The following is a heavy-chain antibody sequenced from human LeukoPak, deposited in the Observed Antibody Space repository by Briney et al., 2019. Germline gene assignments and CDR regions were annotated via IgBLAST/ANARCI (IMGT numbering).Heavy chain of an antibody. CDR1: GYTLTELS. V-gene: IGHV1-24*01. CDR2: FDPEDGET. Sequence: EASVKVSCKVSGYTLTELSMHWVRQAPGKGLEWMGGFDPEDGETIYAQKFQGRVTMTEDTSTDTAYMELNSLKTEDTAVYYCTTDCSGYYDILTGYSTGDAFDIWGQGTMVTVSS. CDR3: TTDCSGYYDILTGYSTGDAFDI. D-gene: IGHD3-9*01. J-gene: IGHJ3*02.